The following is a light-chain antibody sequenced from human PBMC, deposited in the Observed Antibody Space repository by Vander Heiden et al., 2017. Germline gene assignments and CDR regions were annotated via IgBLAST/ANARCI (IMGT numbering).Light chain of an antibody. CDR1: QSVSSSY. CDR3: QQYGSSPLIT. CDR2: DAS. J-gene: IGKJ5*01. V-gene: IGKV3D-20*01. Sequence: EIVLTQSPATLSLSPGERATLSCGASQSVSSSYLAWYQQKPGLAPRLLIYDASSRATGIPDRFSGSGYGTDFTLTISRREPEDFAVYYCQQYGSSPLITFGQGTRLELK.